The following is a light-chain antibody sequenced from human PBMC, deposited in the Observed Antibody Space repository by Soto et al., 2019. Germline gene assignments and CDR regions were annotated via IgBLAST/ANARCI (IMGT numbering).Light chain of an antibody. Sequence: EVVLRHSLDTLSLSPLARDNLXLTASQSVSSRYLAWYQQKPGQAPRLLIYGASNRATGIPDNFSGSGSGTDFILTISRLEPDDFAVYYCQQYGSFPHTFGGGAKVDIK. V-gene: IGKV3-20*01. CDR3: QQYGSFPHT. CDR1: QSVSSRY. CDR2: GAS. J-gene: IGKJ4*01.